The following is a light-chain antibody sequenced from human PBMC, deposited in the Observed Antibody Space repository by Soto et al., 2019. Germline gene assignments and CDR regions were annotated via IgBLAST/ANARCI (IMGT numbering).Light chain of an antibody. Sequence: QSVLTQPASVSGSPGQSITISCTGSSSDIGGYNYVSWHQQHPGKAPKLIIYDVSNRPSGLSNRFSGSKSGNTASLTISGLQAEDEADYYCSSYTNINTVIFGGGTKLTVL. CDR2: DVS. CDR1: SSDIGGYNY. J-gene: IGLJ2*01. V-gene: IGLV2-14*01. CDR3: SSYTNINTVI.